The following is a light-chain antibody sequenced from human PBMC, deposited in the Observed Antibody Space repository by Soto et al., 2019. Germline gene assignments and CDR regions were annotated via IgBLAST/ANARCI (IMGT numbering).Light chain of an antibody. CDR2: GAS. CDR1: QSVSSSF. Sequence: EIVLTQSPGTLSLSPGERATLSCRASQSVSSSFLAWYQQNPGQAPSLLIYGASSRATGITDRFSGSGSGTVFTLTISRLEPDDFAVYYWQQYDSSPRTFGQGTKLEIK. J-gene: IGKJ2*01. CDR3: QQYDSSPRT. V-gene: IGKV3-20*01.